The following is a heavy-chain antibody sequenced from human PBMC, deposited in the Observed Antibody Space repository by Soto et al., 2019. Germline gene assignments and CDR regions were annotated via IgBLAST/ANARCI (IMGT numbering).Heavy chain of an antibody. J-gene: IGHJ4*01. CDR2: INHSRGT. CDR1: GRSFSGYY. D-gene: IGHD5-18*01. Sequence: PSETLSLTCAVYGRSFSGYYRSWIRQPPGKGLEWIWKINHSRGTNYNPSLKSRVTISVDTSKNQFSLKMSSVTAADTAVYYCASVVDTAMGFFDYWGQGTLVTVSS. V-gene: IGHV4-34*01. CDR3: ASVVDTAMGFFDY.